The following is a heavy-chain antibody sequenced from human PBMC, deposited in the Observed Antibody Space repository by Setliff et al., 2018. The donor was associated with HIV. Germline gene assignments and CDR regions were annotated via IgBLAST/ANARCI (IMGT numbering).Heavy chain of an antibody. CDR1: GDSISRRIYY. CDR3: AREVDVVTTSDAFDI. CDR2: FYYNGNAY. V-gene: IGHV4-39*07. D-gene: IGHD2-21*02. Sequence: PSETLSLTCTVSGDSISRRIYYWGWIRQPPGKGLEWIGNFYYNGNAYYYNPSLKSRTTISLDTSMNQFSLKLTSVTAADTAVYYCAREVDVVTTSDAFDIWGQGTMVTVSS. J-gene: IGHJ3*02.